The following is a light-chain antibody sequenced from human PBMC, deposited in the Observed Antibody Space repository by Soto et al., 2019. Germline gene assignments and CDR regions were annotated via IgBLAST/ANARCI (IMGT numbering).Light chain of an antibody. V-gene: IGKV1-6*01. CDR3: LQDHNYPYT. Sequence: AIQMTQSPSSLSASVGDRVTITCRASQSISSYLNWYQQKAGTAPKLLIYTASRLQSGVPSRFSGSGSGTDFTLTITSLQPEDFATYYCLQDHNYPYTFGQGTKLEIK. CDR2: TAS. CDR1: QSISSY. J-gene: IGKJ2*01.